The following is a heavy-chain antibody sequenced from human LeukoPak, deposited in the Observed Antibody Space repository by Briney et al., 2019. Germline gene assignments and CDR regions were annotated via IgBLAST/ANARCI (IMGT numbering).Heavy chain of an antibody. CDR3: AIGDGSSGYSFDY. J-gene: IGHJ4*02. V-gene: IGHV1-46*01. Sequence: GASVKVSCKASGYTFTSYYIHWVRQAPGQGLEWMGIINPSGGSTSYAQKFQGRVTMTRDTSTRTVYMELSSLRSDETAVYYCAIGDGSSGYSFDYWGQGTLVTVSS. CDR1: GYTFTSYY. CDR2: INPSGGST. D-gene: IGHD3-22*01.